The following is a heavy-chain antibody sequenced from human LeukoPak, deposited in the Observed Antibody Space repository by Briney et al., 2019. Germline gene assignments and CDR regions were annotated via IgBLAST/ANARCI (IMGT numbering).Heavy chain of an antibody. CDR2: IYFRGST. J-gene: IGHJ5*02. CDR3: ARLGYSSGNWFDP. Sequence: SETLSLTSTVSGGSISSSSYYWGWIRQPPGKGLEWIGSIYFRGSTYYNPSLKSRVTISVDTSKNQFSLKLSSVTAADTAVYYCARLGYSSGNWFDPWGQGTLVTVSS. CDR1: GGSISSSSYY. V-gene: IGHV4-39*01. D-gene: IGHD6-19*01.